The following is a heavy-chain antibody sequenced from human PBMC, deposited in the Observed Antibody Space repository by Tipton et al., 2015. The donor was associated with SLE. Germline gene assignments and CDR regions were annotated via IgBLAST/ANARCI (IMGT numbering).Heavy chain of an antibody. J-gene: IGHJ4*02. D-gene: IGHD3-3*01. Sequence: GSLRLSCAASGFTFSSYDMHWVRQAPGKGLEWVSTISNSGDSTYYADSVKGRFTTSRDNSKKTVSLRMNSLTVGDTAVYYCAKVVGWYDFWSVDYWGQGTLVTVSS. CDR2: ISNSGDST. CDR3: AKVVGWYDFWSVDY. V-gene: IGHV3-23*01. CDR1: GFTFSSYD.